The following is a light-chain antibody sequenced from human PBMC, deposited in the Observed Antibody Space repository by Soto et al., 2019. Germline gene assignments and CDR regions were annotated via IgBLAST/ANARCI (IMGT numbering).Light chain of an antibody. CDR1: QGISSY. V-gene: IGKV1-9*01. Sequence: DIQLTQSPSFLSASVGDRVTITCRASQGISSYLAWYQQKPGKAPKLLIYAASTLQSGVPSRFSGSGSGTEFTLTISSLQPEDFATYYCQQLNSYPITCGQGTRLDIK. CDR2: AAS. J-gene: IGKJ5*01. CDR3: QQLNSYPIT.